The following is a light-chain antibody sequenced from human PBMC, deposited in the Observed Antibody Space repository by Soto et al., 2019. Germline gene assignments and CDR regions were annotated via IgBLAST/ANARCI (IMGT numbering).Light chain of an antibody. CDR3: QQYNRWPRA. V-gene: IGKV3-20*01. CDR2: GAS. Sequence: EIVLTQSPGTLSLSPGERATLSFRASQSVSSSYLAWYQQKPGQAPRLLIYGASSRATGIPDRFSGTGSETEFTLTISSLQSEDFAVYYCQQYNRWPRAFGQGTKVDI. J-gene: IGKJ1*01. CDR1: QSVSSSY.